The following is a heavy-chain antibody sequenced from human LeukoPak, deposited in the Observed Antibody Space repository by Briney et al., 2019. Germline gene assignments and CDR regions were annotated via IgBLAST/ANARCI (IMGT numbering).Heavy chain of an antibody. J-gene: IGHJ4*02. Sequence: GASVKVSCKASGYTFTGYYMHWVRQAPGQGLEWMGWINPNSGGTYYAQKFQGRVTMTSDTSISTAYMELSRLRSDNTAVYYCARPPHYYDTSGYSVWGQGTLVTVSS. CDR3: ARPPHYYDTSGYSV. D-gene: IGHD3-22*01. CDR1: GYTFTGYY. V-gene: IGHV1-2*02. CDR2: INPNSGGT.